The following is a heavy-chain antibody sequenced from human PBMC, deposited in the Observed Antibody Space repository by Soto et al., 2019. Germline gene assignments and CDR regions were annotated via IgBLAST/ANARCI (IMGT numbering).Heavy chain of an antibody. D-gene: IGHD5-12*01. Sequence: SETMSLTCAVDGGYFSGYCWSWIRQPPGKGLEWIGEINHSGSTNYNPSLKSRVTISVDTSKNQFSLKLSSVTAADTAVYYCASNIVATITSLGAFDIWGQGTMVTVSS. J-gene: IGHJ3*02. CDR3: ASNIVATITSLGAFDI. V-gene: IGHV4-34*01. CDR1: GGYFSGYC. CDR2: INHSGST.